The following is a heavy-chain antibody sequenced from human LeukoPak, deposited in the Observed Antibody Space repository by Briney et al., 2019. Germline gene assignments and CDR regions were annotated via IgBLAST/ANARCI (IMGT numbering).Heavy chain of an antibody. J-gene: IGHJ4*02. CDR1: GFTFDDYA. Sequence: GGSLRLFCAASGFTFDDYAMHWVRQAPGKGLEWVSGLSWNSGSIGYADSVKGRFTISRDNAKNSLYLQMNSVRAEDTALYYCGKDGGEYWGQGTLVTVSS. V-gene: IGHV3-9*01. CDR3: GKDGGEY. CDR2: LSWNSGSI. D-gene: IGHD3-16*01.